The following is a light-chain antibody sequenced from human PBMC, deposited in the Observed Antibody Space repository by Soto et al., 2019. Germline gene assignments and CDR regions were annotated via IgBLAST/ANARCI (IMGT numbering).Light chain of an antibody. CDR1: SSDVGDYNY. Sequence: QSAVTQPASVSGSPGQSITISCTGTSSDVGDYNYVSWYQQHPGKAPKLMIYDVSHRPSGVSSRFSGSKSGNTASLTISGLQAEDEADYYCASYTDSTIVMFGGGTKLTVL. V-gene: IGLV2-14*01. J-gene: IGLJ3*02. CDR2: DVS. CDR3: ASYTDSTIVM.